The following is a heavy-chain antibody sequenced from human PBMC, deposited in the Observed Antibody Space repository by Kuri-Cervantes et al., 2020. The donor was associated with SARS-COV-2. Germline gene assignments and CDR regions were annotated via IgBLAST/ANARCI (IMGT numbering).Heavy chain of an antibody. J-gene: IGHJ5*02. CDR2: IYYSGST. D-gene: IGHD3-3*01. CDR1: GGSFSGYY. CDR3: ARGVRQRITIFGVVSRFDP. V-gene: IGHV4-59*01. Sequence: SETLSLTCAVYGGSFSGYYWSWIRQPPGKGLEWIGYIYYSGSTNYNPSLKSRVTISVDTSKNQFSLRLSSVTAAGTAVYYCARGVRQRITIFGVVSRFDPWGQGTLVTVSS.